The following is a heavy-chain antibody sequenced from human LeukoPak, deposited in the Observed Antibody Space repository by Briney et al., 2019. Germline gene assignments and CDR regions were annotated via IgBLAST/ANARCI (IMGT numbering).Heavy chain of an antibody. CDR2: FDPEDGET. V-gene: IGHV1-24*01. CDR1: GYTLTELS. Sequence: ASVKVSCKVSGYTLTELSMHWVRQAPGKGLEWMGGFDPEDGETIYAQKFQGRVTVTEDTSTDTAYMELSSLRSEDTAVYYCATVSPPRDWGQGTLVTVSS. D-gene: IGHD3-3*02. CDR3: ATVSPPRD. J-gene: IGHJ4*02.